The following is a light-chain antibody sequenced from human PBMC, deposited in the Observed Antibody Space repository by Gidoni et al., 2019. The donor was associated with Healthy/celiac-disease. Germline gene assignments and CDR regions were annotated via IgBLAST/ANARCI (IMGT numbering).Light chain of an antibody. CDR2: AAS. J-gene: IGKJ1*01. CDR3: LQHISYPLT. CDR1: QCLRND. Sequence: DIQMTQSPSSLSASVGDRVTITCRASQCLRNDFGWYQQNPGKAPKLLIYAASSLQSGVPSRFSCSASGTDFTLTISILQPEDFAAYYCLQHISYPLTFGQGPKVEIK. V-gene: IGKV1-17*01.